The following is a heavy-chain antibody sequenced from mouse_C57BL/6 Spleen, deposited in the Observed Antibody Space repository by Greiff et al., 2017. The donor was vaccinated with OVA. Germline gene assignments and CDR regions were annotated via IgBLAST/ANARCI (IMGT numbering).Heavy chain of an antibody. CDR3: TRRGLWDYDY. D-gene: IGHD2-4*01. J-gene: IGHJ2*01. CDR2: IYPGNSDT. CDR1: GYTFTSYW. V-gene: IGHV1-5*01. Sequence: EVQLQQSGTVLARPGASVKMSCKTSGYTFTSYWMHWVKQRPGQGLAWIGAIYPGNSDTSYNQQFQGKAKLTAGTSASTAYMELSSLTNEDSAVYYCTRRGLWDYDYWGQGTTLTVSS.